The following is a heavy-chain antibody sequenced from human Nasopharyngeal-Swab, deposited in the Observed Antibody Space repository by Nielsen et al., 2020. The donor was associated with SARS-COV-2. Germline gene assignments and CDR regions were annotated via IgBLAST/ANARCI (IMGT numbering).Heavy chain of an antibody. V-gene: IGHV4-34*01. CDR2: INHSGST. CDR3: ARGRAFHRDIVVVVAAKSPFDY. CDR1: GGSFSGYY. J-gene: IGHJ4*02. Sequence: SETLSLTCAVYGGSFSGYYWSWIRQPPGKGLEWIGEINHSGSTNYNPSLKSRITMSVDTSKNQFSLKLSSVTAADTAVYYCARGRAFHRDIVVVVAAKSPFDYWGQGTLVTVSS. D-gene: IGHD2-15*01.